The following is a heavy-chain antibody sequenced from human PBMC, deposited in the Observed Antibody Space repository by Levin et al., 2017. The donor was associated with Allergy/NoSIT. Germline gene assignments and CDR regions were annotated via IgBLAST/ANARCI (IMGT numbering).Heavy chain of an antibody. CDR2: ISYDGSNK. CDR3: AKSVAAAGPYYYGMDV. V-gene: IGHV3-30*18. J-gene: IGHJ6*02. D-gene: IGHD6-13*01. CDR1: GFTFSSYG. Sequence: GESLKISCAASGFTFSSYGMHWVRQAPGKGLEWVAVISYDGSNKYYADSVKGRFTISRDNSKNTLYLQMNSLRAEDTAVYYCAKSVAAAGPYYYGMDVWGQGTTVTVSS.